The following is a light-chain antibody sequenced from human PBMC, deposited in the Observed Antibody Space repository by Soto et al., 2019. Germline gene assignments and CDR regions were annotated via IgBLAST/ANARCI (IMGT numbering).Light chain of an antibody. J-gene: IGKJ1*01. CDR1: QSISNL. CDR2: GTS. V-gene: IGKV1-39*01. CDR3: QQRYGSSWP. Sequence: DIQMTQSPSSLSASVGDRLTITCRASQSISNLLNWYQHKPGKAPQLLIYGTSTLQSGVPSRFSGSGSGTEVTLTISSLQREDFATYYCQQRYGSSWPVGQGTKVAIK.